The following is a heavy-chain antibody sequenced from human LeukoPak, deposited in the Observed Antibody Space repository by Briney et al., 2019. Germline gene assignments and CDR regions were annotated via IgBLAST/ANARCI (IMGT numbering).Heavy chain of an antibody. V-gene: IGHV1-69*05. CDR3: ARAAAGSYKLDDAFDI. Sequence: SVKVSCKASGGTFSSYAISWVRQAPGQGLEWMGGIIPIFGTANYAQKFQGRVTITTDESTSTAYMELSSLRSEDTAVYYCARAAAGSYKLDDAFDIWGQGTMVTVSS. J-gene: IGHJ3*02. CDR2: IIPIFGTA. CDR1: GGTFSSYA. D-gene: IGHD3-10*01.